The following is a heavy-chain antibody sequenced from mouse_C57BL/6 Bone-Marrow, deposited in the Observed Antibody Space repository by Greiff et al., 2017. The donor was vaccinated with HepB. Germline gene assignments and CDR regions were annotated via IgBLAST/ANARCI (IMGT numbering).Heavy chain of an antibody. J-gene: IGHJ1*03. CDR1: GYTFTDYY. D-gene: IGHD1-1*01. V-gene: IGHV1-19*01. CDR3: ARNFLIYYYGSSLYFDV. CDR2: INPYNGGT. Sequence: VQLKESGPVLVKPGASVKMSCKASGYTFTDYYMNWVKQSHGKSLEWIGVINPYNGGTSYNQKFKGKATLTVDKSSSTAYMELNSLTSEDSAVYYCARNFLIYYYGSSLYFDVWGTGTTVTVSS.